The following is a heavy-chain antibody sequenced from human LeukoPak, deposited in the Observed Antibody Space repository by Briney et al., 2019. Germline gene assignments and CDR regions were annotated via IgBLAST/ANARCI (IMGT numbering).Heavy chain of an antibody. CDR3: ARGAATNLRPSDY. CDR2: ISSSGSTI. Sequence: RGSPRDSCAASGFAFSGYELNWVRQAPGKGLEWVSYISSSGSTIYYADSVKGRFTISRDNAKNSLYLQMNSLRAEDTAIYYCARGAATNLRPSDYWGQGTLVTVSS. V-gene: IGHV3-48*03. CDR1: GFAFSGYE. D-gene: IGHD3-16*01. J-gene: IGHJ4*02.